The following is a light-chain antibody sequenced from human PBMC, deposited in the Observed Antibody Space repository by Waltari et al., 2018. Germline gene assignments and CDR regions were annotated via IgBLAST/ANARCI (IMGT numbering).Light chain of an antibody. CDR1: SSDLGSYNY. CDR3: SSCTTSNTVV. J-gene: IGLJ1*01. V-gene: IGLV2-14*01. CDR2: EVS. Sequence: QSALTQPASVSGSPGQSIAISCTGTSSDLGSYNYVSWYQQHPGEAPKLMIYEVSNRPSGVFGRFFGSKPGNTASLTISGLQAEDEADYYCSSCTTSNTVVFGTGTKVTVL.